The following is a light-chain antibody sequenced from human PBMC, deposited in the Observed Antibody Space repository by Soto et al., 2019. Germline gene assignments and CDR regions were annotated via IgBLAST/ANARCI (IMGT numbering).Light chain of an antibody. Sequence: DIVMTLSPDSLAVSLGERATINCKSSQSVLYSSNNNNFLAWYQQRPGQPPKLLIYWASTRESGVPDRFSGSGSGTDFTLTISSLQAEDVAVYYCQQYYSTPYTFGQGTKLEIK. V-gene: IGKV4-1*01. CDR3: QQYYSTPYT. CDR1: QSVLYSSNNNNF. CDR2: WAS. J-gene: IGKJ2*01.